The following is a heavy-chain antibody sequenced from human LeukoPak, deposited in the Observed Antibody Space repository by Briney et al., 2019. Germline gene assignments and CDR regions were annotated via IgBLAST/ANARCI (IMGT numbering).Heavy chain of an antibody. CDR1: GFTLSDYA. V-gene: IGHV3-23*01. D-gene: IGHD6-19*01. CDR2: ISDNGGGT. CDR3: ARAWDSSGWYPWFDP. Sequence: GGSLRLSCAASGFTLSDYAMSWVRQAPGKGLEWVSTISDNGGGTYYADSVKGRSTISRDNSKNTLFLQMNSLRAEDTAVYYCARAWDSSGWYPWFDPWGQGTLVTVSS. J-gene: IGHJ5*02.